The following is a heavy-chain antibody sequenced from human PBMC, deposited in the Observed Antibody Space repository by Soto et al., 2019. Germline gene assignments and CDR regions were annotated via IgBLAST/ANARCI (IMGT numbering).Heavy chain of an antibody. Sequence: QVQLVESGGGVVQPGRSLRLSCAASGFTFSTYGMPWVRQAPGKGLEWVAVIWYDGSNKYYADSMKGRFTISRDNSKNTLYLQMDSLRAEDTAVYYCARVRGRFYGSGSYNGIDVWGQGTTVTVSS. J-gene: IGHJ6*02. CDR3: ARVRGRFYGSGSYNGIDV. D-gene: IGHD3-10*01. V-gene: IGHV3-33*01. CDR2: IWYDGSNK. CDR1: GFTFSTYG.